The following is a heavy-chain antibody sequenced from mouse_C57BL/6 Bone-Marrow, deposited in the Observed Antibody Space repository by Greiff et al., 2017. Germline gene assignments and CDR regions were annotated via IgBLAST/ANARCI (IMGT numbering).Heavy chain of an antibody. CDR3: ARGYYYGSSLYFDY. CDR2: ISGGGGNT. J-gene: IGHJ2*01. CDR1: GFTFSSYT. Sequence: VKVVESGGGLVKPGGSLKLSCAASGFTFSSYTMSWVRPTPEKRLEWVATISGGGGNTYYPDSVKGRFTISRDNAKNALYLQMSSLRSEDTALYDWARGYYYGSSLYFDYWGQGTTLTVSS. V-gene: IGHV5-9*01. D-gene: IGHD1-1*01.